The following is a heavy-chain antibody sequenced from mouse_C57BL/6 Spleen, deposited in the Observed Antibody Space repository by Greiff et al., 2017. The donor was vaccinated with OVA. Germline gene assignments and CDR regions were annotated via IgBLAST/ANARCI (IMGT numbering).Heavy chain of an antibody. J-gene: IGHJ2*01. CDR2: IWSGGST. CDR3: ARKAELGRGDFDY. CDR1: GFSLTSYG. D-gene: IGHD4-1*01. V-gene: IGHV2-2*01. Sequence: VMLVESGPGLVQPSQSLSITCTVSGFSLTSYGVHWVRQSPGKGLEWLGVIWSGGSTDYNAAFISRLSISKDNSKSQVFFKMNSLQADDTAIYYCARKAELGRGDFDYWGQGTTLTVSS.